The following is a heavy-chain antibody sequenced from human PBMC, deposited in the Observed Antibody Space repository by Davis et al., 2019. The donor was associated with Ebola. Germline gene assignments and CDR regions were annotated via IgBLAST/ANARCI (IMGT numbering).Heavy chain of an antibody. CDR2: IYSGGST. CDR3: ARDSRSTNVDWYFDL. J-gene: IGHJ2*01. Sequence: GGSLRLSCAASGFTVSSNYMSWVRQAPGKGLEWVSVIYSGGSTYYADSVKGRFTISRHNSKITLYLQMNSLRAEDTAVYYCARDSRSTNVDWYFDLWGRGTLVTVSS. CDR1: GFTVSSNY. D-gene: IGHD5/OR15-5a*01. V-gene: IGHV3-53*04.